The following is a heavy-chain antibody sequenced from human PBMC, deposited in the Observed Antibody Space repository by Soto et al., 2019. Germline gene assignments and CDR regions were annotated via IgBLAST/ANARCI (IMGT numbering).Heavy chain of an antibody. J-gene: IGHJ4*02. CDR1: GFTFSSYA. Sequence: EVQLLESGGGLVQPGGSLRLSCAASGFTFSSYAMSWVRQAPGKGLEWVSAISGSGGSTYYADSVKGRFTISRDNAKNPSYLQMNSLRAEDTAVYYCAKRELYDFCSGYYPRDFWGQGALVVFSS. V-gene: IGHV3-23*01. D-gene: IGHD3-3*01. CDR2: ISGSGGST. CDR3: AKRELYDFCSGYYPRDF.